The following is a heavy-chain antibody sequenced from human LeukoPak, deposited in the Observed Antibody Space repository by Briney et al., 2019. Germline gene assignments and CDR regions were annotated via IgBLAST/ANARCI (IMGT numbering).Heavy chain of an antibody. CDR3: ARDSGYSYGYDY. V-gene: IGHV3-21*01. J-gene: IGHJ4*02. CDR2: ISSSSSYI. Sequence: GGSLRLSCAASGFTFSSYSMNWVRQAPGKGLEWVSSISSSSSYIYYADSVKGRFTISRDNAKNSLYLQMNSLRAEDTAVYYCARDSGYSYGYDYWGQRTLVTVSS. CDR1: GFTFSSYS. D-gene: IGHD5-18*01.